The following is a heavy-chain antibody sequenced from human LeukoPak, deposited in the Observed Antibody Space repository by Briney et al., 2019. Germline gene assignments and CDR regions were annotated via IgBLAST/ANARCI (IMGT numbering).Heavy chain of an antibody. J-gene: IGHJ3*02. CDR1: GGSISSSSYY. Sequence: PSETLSLTCTVSGGSISSSSYYWGWVRQPPGKGLEWIGSIYYSGSTYYNPSLKSRVTISVDTSKNQFSLKLSSVTAADTAVYYCARGITMIVVATGDAFDIWGQGTMVTVSS. CDR2: IYYSGST. V-gene: IGHV4-39*07. D-gene: IGHD3-22*01. CDR3: ARGITMIVVATGDAFDI.